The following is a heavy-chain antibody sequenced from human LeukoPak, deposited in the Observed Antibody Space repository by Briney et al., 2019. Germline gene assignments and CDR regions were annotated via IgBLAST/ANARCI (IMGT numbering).Heavy chain of an antibody. CDR2: INHSGST. V-gene: IGHV4-34*01. CDR1: GGSFSGYY. J-gene: IGHJ3*02. CDR3: ARANDGDYGDAFDI. Sequence: SETQSLTCAVYGGSFSGYYWSWIRQPPGKGLEWIGEINHSGSTNYNPSLKSRVTISVDTSKNQFSLKLSSVTAADTAVYYCARANDGDYGDAFDIWGQGTMVTVSS. D-gene: IGHD4-17*01.